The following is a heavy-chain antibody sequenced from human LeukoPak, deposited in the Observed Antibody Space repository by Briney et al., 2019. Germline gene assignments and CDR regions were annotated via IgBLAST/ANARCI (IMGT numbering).Heavy chain of an antibody. CDR3: ATQPHDSWLLLQDAFDI. V-gene: IGHV1-24*01. Sequence: ASVKVSCTVSGYTLTELSTHWVRQAPGKGLEWMGGFDPEDGETIYAQKFQGRVTMTEDTSTDTAYMELSSLRSEDTAVYYCATQPHDSWLLLQDAFDIWGQGTMVTVSS. D-gene: IGHD3-22*01. J-gene: IGHJ3*02. CDR1: GYTLTELS. CDR2: FDPEDGET.